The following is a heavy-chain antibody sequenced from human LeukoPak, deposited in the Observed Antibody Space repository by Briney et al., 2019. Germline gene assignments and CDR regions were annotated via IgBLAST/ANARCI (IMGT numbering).Heavy chain of an antibody. CDR1: GFTVSSNY. CDR2: IYSGGST. CDR3: ARGGGSGWLDAFDI. D-gene: IGHD6-19*01. Sequence: GGSLRLSCAASGFTVSSNYMSWVRQAPGKGLEWVSVIYSGGSTYYADSVKGRFTISRVNPKNTLYLQMNSLRAEDTAVYYCARGGGSGWLDAFDIWGQGTMVTVSS. J-gene: IGHJ3*02. V-gene: IGHV3-66*01.